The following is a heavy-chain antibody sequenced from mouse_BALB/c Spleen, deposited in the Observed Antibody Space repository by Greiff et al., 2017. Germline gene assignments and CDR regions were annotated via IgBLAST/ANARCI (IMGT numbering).Heavy chain of an antibody. CDR1: GFTFSSFG. Sequence: DVKLVESGGGLVQPGGSRKLSCAASGFTFSSFGMHWVRQAPEKGLEWVAYISSGSSTIYYADTVKGRFTISRDNPKNTLFLQMTSLRSEDTAMYYCARQGDYAPFDAMDYWGQGTSVTVSS. J-gene: IGHJ4*01. CDR2: ISSGSSTI. CDR3: ARQGDYAPFDAMDY. V-gene: IGHV5-17*02. D-gene: IGHD1-1*02.